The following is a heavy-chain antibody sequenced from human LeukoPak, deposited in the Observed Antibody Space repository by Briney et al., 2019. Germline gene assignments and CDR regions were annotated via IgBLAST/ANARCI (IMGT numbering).Heavy chain of an antibody. CDR2: IKSKTDGGTT. J-gene: IGHJ4*02. V-gene: IGHV3-15*01. CDR3: TTEEYDFWSGYTRGY. D-gene: IGHD3-3*01. CDR1: GFTFSSYA. Sequence: PGGSLRLSCAASGFTFSSYAMHWVRQAPGKGLEWVGRIKSKTDGGTTDYAAPVKGRFTISRDDSKNTLYLQMNSLKTEDTAVYYCTTEEYDFWSGYTRGYWGQGTLVTVSS.